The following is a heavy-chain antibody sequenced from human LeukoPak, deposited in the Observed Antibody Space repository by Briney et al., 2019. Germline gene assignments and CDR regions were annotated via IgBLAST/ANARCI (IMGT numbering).Heavy chain of an antibody. V-gene: IGHV3-21*01. J-gene: IGHJ3*02. CDR2: ISSSSSYI. Sequence: GGSLRLSCAASGFTFSSYSMNWVRQAPGKGLEWVSSISSSSSYIYYADSVKGRFTISRDNAKNSLYLQMNSLRAEDTAVYYCARAIYGDYVGTDAFDIWGQGTMVTVSS. CDR1: GFTFSSYS. CDR3: ARAIYGDYVGTDAFDI. D-gene: IGHD4-17*01.